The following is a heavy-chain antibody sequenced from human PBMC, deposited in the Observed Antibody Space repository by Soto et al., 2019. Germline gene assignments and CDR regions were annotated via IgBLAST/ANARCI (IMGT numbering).Heavy chain of an antibody. CDR1: GFTFSNFA. Sequence: EVPLLESGGGLVQPGGSLRLSCVASGFTFSNFAMSWVRQAPGKGLEWVSGFSGSNTHYADSVKGRFTISRDNSKNALFLQMNSLRAEDTAIYYCAKGWGDYWGQGTLVTVSS. V-gene: IGHV3-23*01. D-gene: IGHD7-27*01. CDR2: FSGSNT. CDR3: AKGWGDY. J-gene: IGHJ4*02.